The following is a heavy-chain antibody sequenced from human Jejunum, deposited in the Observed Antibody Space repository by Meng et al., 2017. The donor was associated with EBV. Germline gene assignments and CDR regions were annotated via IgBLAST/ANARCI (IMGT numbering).Heavy chain of an antibody. V-gene: IGHV1-2*04. Sequence: QLRLVQSVPSVTNLGASLKFPCTTSGYTFSDYYIHCVRPAPGPGLEWMGWIYSNSGGTSYAQKFQGWVTMTRDTSISTAYMELSRLTSDATAVYYCALDYDSSTRETTFAYWGQGTLVTVSS. CDR3: ALDYDSSTRETTFAY. J-gene: IGHJ4*02. CDR2: IYSNSGGT. D-gene: IGHD3-22*01. CDR1: GYTFSDYY.